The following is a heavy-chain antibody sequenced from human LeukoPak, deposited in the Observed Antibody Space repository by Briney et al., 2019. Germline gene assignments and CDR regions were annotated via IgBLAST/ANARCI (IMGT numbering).Heavy chain of an antibody. V-gene: IGHV3-30-3*01. Sequence: GGSLRLSCAASGFTFGSYAMHWVRQAPGKGLEWVAVISYDGSSKYYADSVKGRFTISRDNSKNTLYLQMNSLRAEDTAVYYCARGLNDYWGQGTLVTVSS. CDR2: ISYDGSSK. J-gene: IGHJ4*02. D-gene: IGHD4/OR15-4a*01. CDR1: GFTFGSYA. CDR3: ARGLNDY.